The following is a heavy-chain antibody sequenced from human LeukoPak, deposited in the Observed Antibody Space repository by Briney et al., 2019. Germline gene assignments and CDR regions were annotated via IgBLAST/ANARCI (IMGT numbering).Heavy chain of an antibody. CDR2: INPSGGST. Sequence: ASVKVSCKASGYTFTSYYMHWVRQAPGQGLEWMGIINPSGGSTSYAQKFQGRVTMTRDTSTSTVYTELSSLRAEDTAVYYCARKYYDILTGSNWFDPWGQGTLVTVSS. CDR3: ARKYYDILTGSNWFDP. CDR1: GYTFTSYY. J-gene: IGHJ5*02. D-gene: IGHD3-9*01. V-gene: IGHV1-46*01.